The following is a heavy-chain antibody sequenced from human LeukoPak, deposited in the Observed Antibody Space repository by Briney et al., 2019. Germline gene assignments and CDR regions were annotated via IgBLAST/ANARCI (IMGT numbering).Heavy chain of an antibody. CDR2: IWYDGSNK. CDR3: ARTMRPIVTGYYSLDY. Sequence: PGGSLRLSCAASGFTLSIYGMHWVRQAPGKGLEWGADIWYDGSNKYYADSVKGRFTISRDNSKNTLYLQMNSLRAEDTAVYYCARTMRPIVTGYYSLDYWGQGTLVTVSS. CDR1: GFTLSIYG. V-gene: IGHV3-33*01. J-gene: IGHJ4*02. D-gene: IGHD3-9*01.